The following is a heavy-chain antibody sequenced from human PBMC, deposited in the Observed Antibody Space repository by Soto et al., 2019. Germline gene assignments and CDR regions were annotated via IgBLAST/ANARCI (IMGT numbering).Heavy chain of an antibody. V-gene: IGHV4-34*01. J-gene: IGHJ4*02. CDR1: GGSFSGYY. CDR3: ARGWDYDFGSGSPVVSGFDY. CDR2: INHSGST. Sequence: SETLSLTCAVYGGSFSGYYWSWHRQPPGKGLEWIGEINHSGSTNYNPSLKSRVTISVDTSKNQFSLKLSSVAAADTAVYYCARGWDYDFGSGSPVVSGFDYWGQGTLVTVSS. D-gene: IGHD3-3*01.